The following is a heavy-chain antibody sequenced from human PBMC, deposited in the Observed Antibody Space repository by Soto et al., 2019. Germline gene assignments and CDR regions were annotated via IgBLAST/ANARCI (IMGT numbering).Heavy chain of an antibody. D-gene: IGHD6-13*01. V-gene: IGHV3-15*01. J-gene: IGHJ4*02. CDR3: TTGWSSKDY. CDR1: GFIFSNAW. Sequence: EVQLVESGGGLVKPGGSLRLSCAASGFIFSNAWMNWVRQTPGKGLEWVGRIKSKSDGGKTDYAARVKGRFVISRDDSKNMLYLQVSSRKIEDTAVYYCTTGWSSKDYWGQGTLVTVSS. CDR2: IKSKSDGGKT.